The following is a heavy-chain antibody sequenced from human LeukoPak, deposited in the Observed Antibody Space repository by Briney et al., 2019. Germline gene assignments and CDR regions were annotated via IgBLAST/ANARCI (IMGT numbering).Heavy chain of an antibody. Sequence: GGSLRLSCAASGFTFSSYWMSWVRQAPGKGLEWVANIKQDGSEKYYVDSVKGRFTISRDNSKNTLYLQMNSLRAEDTAVYYCAHDGAMANIDDWNYFDYWGQGTLVTVSS. CDR2: IKQDGSEK. CDR1: GFTFSSYW. CDR3: AHDGAMANIDDWNYFDY. D-gene: IGHD2/OR15-2a*01. J-gene: IGHJ4*02. V-gene: IGHV3-7*05.